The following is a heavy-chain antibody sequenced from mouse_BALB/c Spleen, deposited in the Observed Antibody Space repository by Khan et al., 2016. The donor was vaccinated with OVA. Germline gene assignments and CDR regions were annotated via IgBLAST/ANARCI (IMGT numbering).Heavy chain of an antibody. CDR3: DRMAGR. CDR1: GFNFKDTY. CDR2: IDPSTGNT. V-gene: IGHV14-3*02. Sequence: IQLVQSGAELVKPGATVKFSCTASGFNFKDTYMHWVKQWPEQGLEWIGWIDPSTGNTKYDSKFQGKVTITVETSSNTAYLQLSSLTSEDTAVYYCDRMAGRWGQGTTVTVSS. J-gene: IGHJ2*01.